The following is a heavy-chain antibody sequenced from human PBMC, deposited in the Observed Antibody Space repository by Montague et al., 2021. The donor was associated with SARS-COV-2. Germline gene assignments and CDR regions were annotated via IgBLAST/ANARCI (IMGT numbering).Heavy chain of an antibody. CDR2: INHRGST. Sequence: SETLSLTCAVYGGSFSDHSWSWIRQPPGKGLEWIGEINHRGSTTYMSSLKSRVTMSVDTSKNQFSLKLSSVTAADTAIYYCARGGLAGGNYDIWSFSYTSPLDFWGQGTQVTVSS. CDR3: ARGGLAGGNYDIWSFSYTSPLDF. V-gene: IGHV4-34*01. D-gene: IGHD3-3*01. CDR1: GGSFSDHS. J-gene: IGHJ6*01.